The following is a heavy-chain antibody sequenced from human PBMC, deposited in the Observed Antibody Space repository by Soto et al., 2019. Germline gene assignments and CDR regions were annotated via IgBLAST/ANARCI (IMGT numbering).Heavy chain of an antibody. CDR1: GYTFTNYG. Sequence: HVQLVQSGAEVKKPGASVKVSCKASGYTFTNYGISWVRRAPGQGLGWVGWISAYNGNTNYAQKLRGRVTMTTDTSTNTAYMELRSLRADDTAVYYCASGGSYCDFWGQGTLVTVSS. CDR2: ISAYNGNT. D-gene: IGHD3-16*01. CDR3: ASGGSYCDF. V-gene: IGHV1-18*01. J-gene: IGHJ4*02.